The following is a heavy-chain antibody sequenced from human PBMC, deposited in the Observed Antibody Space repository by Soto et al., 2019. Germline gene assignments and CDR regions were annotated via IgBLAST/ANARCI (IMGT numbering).Heavy chain of an antibody. CDR3: ARDTDSRLNAFDI. D-gene: IGHD6-13*01. CDR1: GFTFSSYW. J-gene: IGHJ3*02. CDR2: IKQDGSEK. V-gene: IGHV3-7*01. Sequence: GGSLRLSCAASGFTFSSYWMSWVRQAPGKGLEWVANIKQDGSEKYYVDSVKGRFTISRDNAKNSLYLQMNSLRAEDTAVYYCARDTDSRLNAFDIWGQGTMVTVSS.